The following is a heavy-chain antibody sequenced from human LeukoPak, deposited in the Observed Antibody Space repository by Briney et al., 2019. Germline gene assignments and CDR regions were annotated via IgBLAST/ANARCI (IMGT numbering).Heavy chain of an antibody. CDR1: GGSISSSNYY. D-gene: IGHD1-26*01. CDR3: ARNASDSGTSYFDY. Sequence: SETLSLTCTVSGGSISSSNYYWGWIRQPPGKGLEWIGSIYYSGSTSYNPSLKSRVTISEDTSKNQFSLKLDSVTAADTAVYYCARNASDSGTSYFDYWGQGTPVTVSS. V-gene: IGHV4-39*01. J-gene: IGHJ4*02. CDR2: IYYSGST.